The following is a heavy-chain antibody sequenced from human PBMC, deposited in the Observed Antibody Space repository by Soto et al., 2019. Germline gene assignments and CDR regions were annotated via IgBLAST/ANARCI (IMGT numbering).Heavy chain of an antibody. V-gene: IGHV3-23*01. CDR1: GFTFSSYA. D-gene: IGHD4-17*01. J-gene: IGHJ4*02. CDR2: ISGSGGST. CDR3: ANLVGLGYGDYDYFDY. Sequence: GGSLRLSCAASGFTFSSYAMSWVRQAPGKGLEWVSAISGSGGSTYYADSVKGRFTISRDNSKNTLYLQMNSLRAEDTAVDYCANLVGLGYGDYDYFDYWGQGTLVTVSS.